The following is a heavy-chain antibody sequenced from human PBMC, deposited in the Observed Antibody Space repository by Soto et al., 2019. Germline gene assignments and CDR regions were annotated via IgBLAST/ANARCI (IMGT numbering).Heavy chain of an antibody. V-gene: IGHV1-18*01. CDR2: ISAYTGNT. CDR3: ARDLGPNYYDSSGYREPDAGMDV. CDR1: GYTFTSYG. Sequence: ASVKVSCKASGYTFTSYGISWMRQAPGQGLEWVGWISAYTGNTNYAQKLQGRVTMTTDTSTSTAYMELRSLRSDDTAGYYCARDLGPNYYDSSGYREPDAGMDVWGQGTTVTVSS. D-gene: IGHD3-22*01. J-gene: IGHJ6*02.